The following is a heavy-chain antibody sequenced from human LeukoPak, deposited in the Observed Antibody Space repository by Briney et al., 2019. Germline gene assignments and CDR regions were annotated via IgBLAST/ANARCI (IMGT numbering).Heavy chain of an antibody. CDR3: ARDSERLDRKDAFDI. CDR2: ISSSSSYI. J-gene: IGHJ3*02. Sequence: GGSLRLSCAASGFTFSSYSMNWVRQAPGKGLEWVSSISSSSSYIYYADSVKGRFTISRDNAKNALYLQMNSLRAEDTAAYYCARDSERLDRKDAFDIWGQGTMVTVSS. D-gene: IGHD1-1*01. CDR1: GFTFSSYS. V-gene: IGHV3-21*01.